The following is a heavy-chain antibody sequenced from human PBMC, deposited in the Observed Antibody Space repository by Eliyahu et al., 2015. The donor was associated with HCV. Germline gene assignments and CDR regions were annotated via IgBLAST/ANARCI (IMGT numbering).Heavy chain of an antibody. CDR3: ARDPDEDAPLDY. V-gene: IGHV3-74*01. J-gene: IGHJ4*02. D-gene: IGHD5-24*01. CDR2: IKYDGSTT. CDR1: GFTFSNYW. Sequence: DVQLVESGGGLVQPGGSLRLSCAASGFTFSNYWMHWVRQAPGKGLFWVSSIKYDGSTTYYVDSVKGRFTISRDNADNTLYLQMNSLRDDDTAVYYCARDPDEDAPLDYWGQGTLVTVSS.